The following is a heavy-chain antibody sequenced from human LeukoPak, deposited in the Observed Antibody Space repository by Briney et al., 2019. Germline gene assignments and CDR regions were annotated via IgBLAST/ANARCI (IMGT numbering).Heavy chain of an antibody. CDR2: MNPNSGNT. J-gene: IGHJ4*02. CDR3: AREAPPYYDILTGYYNVRYFDY. CDR1: GYTFTSYD. Sequence: ASVKVSCKASGYTFTSYDINWVRQATGQGLEWMGWMNPNSGNTGYAQKFQGRVTMTRNTSISTAYMELSSLRSEDTAVYYCAREAPPYYDILTGYYNVRYFDYWGQGTLVTVSS. V-gene: IGHV1-8*01. D-gene: IGHD3-9*01.